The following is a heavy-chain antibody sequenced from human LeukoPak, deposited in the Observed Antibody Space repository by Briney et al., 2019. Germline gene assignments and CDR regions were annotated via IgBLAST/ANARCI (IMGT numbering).Heavy chain of an antibody. V-gene: IGHV7-4-1*02. J-gene: IGHJ6*03. CDR3: ARYRRELYYYYYMDV. CDR2: INTNTGNP. Sequence: ASVKVSCKASGYTFTGYYMHWVRQAPGQGLEWMGWINTNTGNPTYAQGFTGRFVFSLDTSVSTAYLQISSLKAEDTAVYYCARYRRELYYYYYMDVWGKGTTVTVSS. CDR1: GYTFTGYY. D-gene: IGHD1-26*01.